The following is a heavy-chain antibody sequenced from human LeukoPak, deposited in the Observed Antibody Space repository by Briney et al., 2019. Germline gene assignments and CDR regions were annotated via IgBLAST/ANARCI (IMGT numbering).Heavy chain of an antibody. CDR1: GFTAGFTFSTSY. J-gene: IGHJ4*02. CDR2: IGPDGSGP. Sequence: GGSPRLSCETSGFTAGFTFSTSYMTWVRQAPGMGLEWVAEIGPDGSGPVYVDSVKGRFTISRDNAKNSLYLQMNSLRVEETAVYYCARDFSWRQFDYWGLGTLVTVSS. V-gene: IGHV3-7*01. CDR3: ARDFSWRQFDY.